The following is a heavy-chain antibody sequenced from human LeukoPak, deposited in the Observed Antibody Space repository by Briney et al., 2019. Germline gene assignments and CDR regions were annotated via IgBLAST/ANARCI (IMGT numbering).Heavy chain of an antibody. CDR1: GGSMSSYY. CDR2: IYYSGST. V-gene: IGHV4-59*01. D-gene: IGHD3-22*01. J-gene: IGHJ4*02. CDR3: ARYYDSTGSFDY. Sequence: SETLSLTCTVSGGSMSSYYWSWIRQPPGKGLEWIGYIYYSGSTKYNPSLKSRVTISVDTSKNQFSLKLSSVIAADTAVYYCARYYDSTGSFDYWGQGTLVTVSS.